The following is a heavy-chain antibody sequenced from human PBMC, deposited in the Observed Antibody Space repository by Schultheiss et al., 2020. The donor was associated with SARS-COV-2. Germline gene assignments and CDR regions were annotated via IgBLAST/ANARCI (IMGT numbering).Heavy chain of an antibody. J-gene: IGHJ4*02. D-gene: IGHD2-21*02. CDR2: IKQDGSEK. Sequence: GGSLRLSCAASGFTFSNSDMNWVRQAPGKGLEWVANIKQDGSEKYYADSVKGRFTISRDNSKNTLYLQMNSLRAEDTAVYYCARDLGAVRAVVTAYYWGQGTLVTVSS. CDR1: GFTFSNSD. V-gene: IGHV3-7*01. CDR3: ARDLGAVRAVVTAYY.